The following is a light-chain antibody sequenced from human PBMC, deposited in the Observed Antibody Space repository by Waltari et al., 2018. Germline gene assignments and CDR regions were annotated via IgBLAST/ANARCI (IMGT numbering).Light chain of an antibody. CDR2: GAS. Sequence: EIVMTQSLATLSVFPGERATLPCRASQGIRSNLAWYQDKPGQAPRLLIYGASTSTTGIPAWFSGSGSGTEFTLTISSLQSEDFAVYFCQQYDNWLGTFGQGTKVEIK. V-gene: IGKV3-15*01. CDR1: QGIRSN. CDR3: QQYDNWLGT. J-gene: IGKJ1*01.